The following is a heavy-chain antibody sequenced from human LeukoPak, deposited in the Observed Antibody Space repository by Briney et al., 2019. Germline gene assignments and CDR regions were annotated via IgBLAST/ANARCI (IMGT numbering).Heavy chain of an antibody. D-gene: IGHD3-22*01. CDR3: AKDKSSGRPLNWFDP. Sequence: GGSLRLSCAASGFTFSSYAMSWVRQAPGKGLEWVSAISGSGGSTYYADSVKGRFTTSRDNSKNTLYLQMNSLRAEDTAVYYCAKDKSSGRPLNWFDPWGQGTLVTVSS. CDR1: GFTFSSYA. J-gene: IGHJ5*02. V-gene: IGHV3-23*01. CDR2: ISGSGGST.